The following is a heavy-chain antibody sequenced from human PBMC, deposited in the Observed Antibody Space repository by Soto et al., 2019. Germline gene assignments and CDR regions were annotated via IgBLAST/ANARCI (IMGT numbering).Heavy chain of an antibody. CDR3: ASDLWGSYSFDS. Sequence: QVQLVQSGAEVKKPGSSVKVSCKASGGVFRNYAINWVRQAPGQGLEWMGGIIPVFGTADYPQKLQGRVTITADESTSTAYMELTSLKTEDTAVYVCASDLWGSYSFDSWGQGTLVTVAS. CDR1: GGVFRNYA. CDR2: IIPVFGTA. J-gene: IGHJ5*01. V-gene: IGHV1-69*01. D-gene: IGHD1-26*01.